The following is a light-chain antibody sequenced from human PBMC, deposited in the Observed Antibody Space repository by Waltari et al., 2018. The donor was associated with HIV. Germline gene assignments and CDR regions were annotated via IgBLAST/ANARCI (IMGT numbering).Light chain of an antibody. J-gene: IGLJ3*02. Sequence: QSVLTQPASASGTPGQRVTFSCSGSSSNTGNNQVYWYQQLPGTAPKVLIYRSNQRPSGVPDRFSGSKSGTSASLAISGLRSEDEADYYCAAWDDSLSGPVFGGGTKVTVL. V-gene: IGLV1-47*01. CDR2: RSN. CDR3: AAWDDSLSGPV. CDR1: SSNTGNNQ.